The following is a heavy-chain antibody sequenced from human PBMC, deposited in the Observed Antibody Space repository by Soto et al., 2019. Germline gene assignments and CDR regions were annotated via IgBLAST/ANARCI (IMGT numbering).Heavy chain of an antibody. Sequence: SETLSLTCTVSGGSFSSGGSYWGWIRQPPGKGLEWIGYIYYSGNTYFNPSLKSRVTLSVDTSKNQFSLNLSSVTAADTAVYYCVRYCSTTKCPFDYWGQGTLVTVSS. CDR2: IYYSGNT. D-gene: IGHD2-2*01. CDR3: VRYCSTTKCPFDY. CDR1: GGSFSSGGSY. J-gene: IGHJ4*02. V-gene: IGHV4-30-4*01.